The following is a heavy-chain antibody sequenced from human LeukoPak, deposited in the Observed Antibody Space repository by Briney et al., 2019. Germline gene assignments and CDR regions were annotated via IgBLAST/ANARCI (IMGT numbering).Heavy chain of an antibody. V-gene: IGHV1-2*07. CDR2: INPNTGVT. CDR3: ARSKGRLTADFTFDY. J-gene: IGHJ4*02. CDR1: GYTFTDYD. Sequence: ASVKVSCRASGYTFTDYDMHWVRQAPGQGLEGMGWINPNTGVTNYAHKFQGRIPMTRATSISTAYMELSSLSSDDTAVYYCARSKGRLTADFTFDYWGQVTLVTVSS. D-gene: IGHD7-27*01.